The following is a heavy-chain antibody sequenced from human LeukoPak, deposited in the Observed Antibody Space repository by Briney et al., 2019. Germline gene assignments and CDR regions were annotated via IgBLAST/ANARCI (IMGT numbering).Heavy chain of an antibody. J-gene: IGHJ2*01. D-gene: IGHD6-19*01. CDR3: AKSMTLQWRGFFDL. CDR2: ISDSGANT. CDR1: GFTFSSYA. V-gene: IGHV3-23*01. Sequence: GGSLRLSCAASGFTFSSYAMHWVRQAPGKGLEWVSTISDSGANTYYADSVRGRFTISRDNSKNTLYLQKNSLRADDTAIYYCAKSMTLQWRGFFDLWGRGTHVTVSS.